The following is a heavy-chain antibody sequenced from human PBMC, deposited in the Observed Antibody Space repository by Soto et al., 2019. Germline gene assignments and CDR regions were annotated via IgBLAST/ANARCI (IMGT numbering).Heavy chain of an antibody. Sequence: QVQLVQSGPEVKKPGASVKVSCKTSGYTFTNYGISWVRQAPGQGLEWMGWITTDKGKTTYAQKFQGRVTMTTDTSTGTAYMELMSLRSDDTAIYYCATRSPAFAYWGQGTLITVSS. CDR2: ITTDKGKT. CDR3: ATRSPAFAY. CDR1: GYTFTNYG. V-gene: IGHV1-18*01. J-gene: IGHJ4*02.